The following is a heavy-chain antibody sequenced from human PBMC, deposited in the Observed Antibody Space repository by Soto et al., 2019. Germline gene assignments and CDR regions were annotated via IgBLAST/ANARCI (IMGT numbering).Heavy chain of an antibody. V-gene: IGHV4-59*01. CDR1: GGSISSYY. CDR3: ARDGRPDYDFWSGYYTLSWFDP. Sequence: SETLSLTCTVSGGSISSYYWSWLRQPPGKGLEWIGYIYYSGSTNYNPSLKSRVTISVDTSKNQFSLKLSSVTAADTAVYYCARDGRPDYDFWSGYYTLSWFDPWGQGTLVTVS. D-gene: IGHD3-3*01. J-gene: IGHJ5*02. CDR2: IYYSGST.